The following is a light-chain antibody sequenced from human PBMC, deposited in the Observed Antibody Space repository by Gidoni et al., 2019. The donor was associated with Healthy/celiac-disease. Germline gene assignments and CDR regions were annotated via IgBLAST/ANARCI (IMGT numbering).Light chain of an antibody. V-gene: IGKV1-5*03. J-gene: IGKJ1*01. CDR3: QQYNSYHL. CDR1: QSISSW. Sequence: QMTQSTSTLSASVGDRVTTTCRASQSISSWLAWYQQKPGKATKLMIYKASRLESGVPSRCRGSGDGTEFTLTISRLQQDDLETYYCQQYNSYHLFGQGTKVEIK. CDR2: KAS.